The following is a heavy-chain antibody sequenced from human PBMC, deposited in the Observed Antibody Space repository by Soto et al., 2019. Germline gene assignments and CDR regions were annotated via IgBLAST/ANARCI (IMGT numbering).Heavy chain of an antibody. CDR3: SIGSCSAETFDV. V-gene: IGHV1-69*02. D-gene: IGHD2-2*01. J-gene: IGHJ3*01. CDR2: IIPMLNVR. CDR1: GGTFITYT. Sequence: QVHLVQSGAEVKKPGSSVKVSCKAAGGTFITYTLIWVRQAPGQGLEWMGRIIPMLNVRNSAQKFQCRVTLTADKPTSTAFMELTSLRSDDTAVYYCSIGSCSAETFDVWGQGTMVTVSS.